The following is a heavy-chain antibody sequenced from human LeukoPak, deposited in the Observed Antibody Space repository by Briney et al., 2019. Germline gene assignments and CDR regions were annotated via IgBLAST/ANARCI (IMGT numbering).Heavy chain of an antibody. CDR2: IYQSGST. V-gene: IGHV4-38-2*02. CDR3: ARAHNWNDGWDF. Sequence: SETLSLTCSVSGYSIRSGYHWAWFRQAPGKGLEWMGSIYQSGSTYDNLSLKSRVTLSVDTSRNQFSLKLTSVTAADTAHYYCARAHNWNDGWDFWGQGTLIAVSS. D-gene: IGHD1-20*01. CDR1: GYSIRSGYH. J-gene: IGHJ4*02.